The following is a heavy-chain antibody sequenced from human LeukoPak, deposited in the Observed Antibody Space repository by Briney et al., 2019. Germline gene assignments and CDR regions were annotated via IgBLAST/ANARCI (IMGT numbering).Heavy chain of an antibody. CDR3: ARWKFFYGGNSERGVDY. Sequence: SETLSLTCAVYGGCFSGYYWSWIRQPPGKGLEWIGEINHSGSTNYNPSLKSRVTISVDTSKNQFSLKLSSVTAADTAVYYCARWKFFYGGNSERGVDYWGQGTLVTVSS. J-gene: IGHJ4*02. CDR2: INHSGST. CDR1: GGCFSGYY. D-gene: IGHD4-23*01. V-gene: IGHV4-34*01.